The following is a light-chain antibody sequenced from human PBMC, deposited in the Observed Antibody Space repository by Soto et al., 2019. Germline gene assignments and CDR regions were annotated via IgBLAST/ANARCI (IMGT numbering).Light chain of an antibody. V-gene: IGKV1-5*01. Sequence: DIQMTQSPSTLSASVGDRVTITCRASQSLNNYLAWYQQKPGKAPKLLIYDASTLERGVPSRFSGTGSGTEFTLTISSLQPDDFATYYCQQYNSYSYTFGQGTRLEIK. CDR1: QSLNNY. CDR3: QQYNSYSYT. J-gene: IGKJ5*01. CDR2: DAS.